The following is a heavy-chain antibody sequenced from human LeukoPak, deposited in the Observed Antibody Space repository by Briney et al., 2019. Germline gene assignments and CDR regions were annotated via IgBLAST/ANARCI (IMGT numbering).Heavy chain of an antibody. CDR2: IYYSGST. CDR3: ARGGSWYPIDY. Sequence: SETLSLTCNVSGGSIRGYYWSWIRQPPGKGLEWIGYIYYSGSTNYNPSLKSRVTILVDTSKNQFSLKLSSVTAADTAVYYCARGGSWYPIDYWGQGTLVTVSS. CDR1: GGSIRGYY. J-gene: IGHJ4*02. V-gene: IGHV4-59*01. D-gene: IGHD6-13*01.